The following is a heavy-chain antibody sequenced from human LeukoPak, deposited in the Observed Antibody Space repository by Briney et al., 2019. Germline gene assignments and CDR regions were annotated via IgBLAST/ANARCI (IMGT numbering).Heavy chain of an antibody. Sequence: GESLKISCKGSGYNFPKSWIGWVRQMPGKGLEWMAITYPDDPRTKYSPSFQGQVTISADRSINTAYLQWSSLRASDTAMYYCARPDYFASHDWGQGTLVTVSS. CDR3: ARPDYFASHD. V-gene: IGHV5-51*01. J-gene: IGHJ4*02. CDR1: GYNFPKSW. D-gene: IGHD2/OR15-2a*01. CDR2: TYPDDPRT.